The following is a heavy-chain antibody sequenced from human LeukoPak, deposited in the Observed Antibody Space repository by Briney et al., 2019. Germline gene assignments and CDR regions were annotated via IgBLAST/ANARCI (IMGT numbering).Heavy chain of an antibody. CDR2: INHSGST. Sequence: PSETLSLTCTVSGGSISSGGYYWSWIRQPPGKGLEWIGEINHSGSTNYNPSLKSRVTISVDTSKNQFSLKLSSVTAADTAVYYCARGAGYYYYPAHVSIDYWGQGTLVTVSS. CDR1: GGSISSGGYY. D-gene: IGHD3-22*01. CDR3: ARGAGYYYYPAHVSIDY. V-gene: IGHV4-39*07. J-gene: IGHJ4*02.